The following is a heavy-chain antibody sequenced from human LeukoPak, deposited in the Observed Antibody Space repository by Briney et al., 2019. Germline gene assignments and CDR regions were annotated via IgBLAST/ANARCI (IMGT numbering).Heavy chain of an antibody. D-gene: IGHD6-13*01. V-gene: IGHV3-30*18. CDR2: ISYDGSNK. Sequence: GGSLRLSCAASGFTFSSYGMHWVRQAPGKGLEWVAVISYDGSNKYYADSVKGRFTISRDNSKNTLYLQMNSLRAEDTAVYYCAKDIIAAAGTDAFDIWGQGTMVTVSS. CDR3: AKDIIAAAGTDAFDI. J-gene: IGHJ3*02. CDR1: GFTFSSYG.